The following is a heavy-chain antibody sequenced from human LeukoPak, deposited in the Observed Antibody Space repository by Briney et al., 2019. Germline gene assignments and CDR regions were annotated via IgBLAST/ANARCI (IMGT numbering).Heavy chain of an antibody. CDR2: IIPIFGTA. J-gene: IGHJ6*03. V-gene: IGHV1-69*13. CDR3: ARASYDFWSGFATPLYYMDV. Sequence: SVKVSCKASGGTFSSYAISWVRQAPGQGLEGVGGIIPIFGTANYAQKFQGRVTITADESTSTAYMELSSLRSEDTAVYYCARASYDFWSGFATPLYYMDVWGKGTTVTVSS. D-gene: IGHD3-3*01. CDR1: GGTFSSYA.